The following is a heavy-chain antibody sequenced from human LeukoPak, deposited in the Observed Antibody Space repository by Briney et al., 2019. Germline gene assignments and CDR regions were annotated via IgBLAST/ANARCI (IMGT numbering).Heavy chain of an antibody. CDR3: ARQRGLLNYYYYMDV. D-gene: IGHD2-15*01. V-gene: IGHV4-34*01. J-gene: IGHJ6*03. Sequence: PSETLSLACAVYGGSFSGYYWSWIRQPPGKGLEWIGEINHSGSTNYNPSLESRVTISVDTSKNQFSLKLSSVTAADTAVYYCARQRGLLNYYYYMDVWGKGTTVTVSS. CDR2: INHSGST. CDR1: GGSFSGYY.